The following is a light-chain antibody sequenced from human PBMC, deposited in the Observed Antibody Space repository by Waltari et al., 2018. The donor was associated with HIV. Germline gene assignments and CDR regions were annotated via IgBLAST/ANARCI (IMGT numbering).Light chain of an antibody. CDR1: SSNIGAGYD. V-gene: IGLV1-40*01. CDR2: GNS. J-gene: IGLJ2*01. Sequence: QSVLTQPPSVSGAPGQRLTISCTGSSSNIGAGYDVQWYQQLPGTAPKLLIYGNSNRPSGVPDRFSGSTSGTSASLAITGLQAEDEADYYCQSYDSSLSVVVFGGGTKLTVL. CDR3: QSYDSSLSVVV.